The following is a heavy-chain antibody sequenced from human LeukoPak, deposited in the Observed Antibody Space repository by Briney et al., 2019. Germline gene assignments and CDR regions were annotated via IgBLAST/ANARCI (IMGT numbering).Heavy chain of an antibody. J-gene: IGHJ6*03. CDR1: GFTVSSNY. CDR2: IWYDGSNK. D-gene: IGHD1/OR15-1a*01. V-gene: IGHV3-33*08. CDR3: AREGTGSYMDV. Sequence: GGSLRLSCAASGFTVSSNYMSWVRQAPGKGLEWVAVIWYDGSNKYYADSVKGRFTISRDNSKNTLYPQMNSLRAEDTAVYYCAREGTGSYMDVWGKGTTVTVSS.